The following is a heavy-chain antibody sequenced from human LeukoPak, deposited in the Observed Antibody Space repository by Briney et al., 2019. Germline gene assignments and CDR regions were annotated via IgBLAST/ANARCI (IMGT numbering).Heavy chain of an antibody. Sequence: PSETLSLTCTVSGDSISSSNSYWGWIRQPPGKGLEWIGSIYYSGNTYYNASLKSRVTISVDTSKNQFSLKVSSVTAADTAAYYCARVKDPGGYYYYYYMDIWGKGNTVTVSS. J-gene: IGHJ6*03. CDR1: GDSISSSNSY. V-gene: IGHV4-39*01. CDR2: IYYSGNT. CDR3: ARVKDPGGYYYYYYMDI. D-gene: IGHD3-16*01.